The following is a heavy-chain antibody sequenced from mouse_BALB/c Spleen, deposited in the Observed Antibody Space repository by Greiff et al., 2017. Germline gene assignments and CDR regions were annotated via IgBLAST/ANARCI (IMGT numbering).Heavy chain of an antibody. CDR1: GFTFSSYG. CDR3: GRDGYGSWFAY. J-gene: IGHJ3*01. Sequence: EVKLVESGGGLVQPGGSLKLSCAASGFTFSSYGMSWVRQTPDKRLELVATINSNGGSTYYPDSVKGRFTITRDNAKNTLYLQMSRLKSEDTAMYYCGRDGYGSWFAYWGQGTLVTVSA. D-gene: IGHD2-10*02. V-gene: IGHV5-6-3*01. CDR2: INSNGGST.